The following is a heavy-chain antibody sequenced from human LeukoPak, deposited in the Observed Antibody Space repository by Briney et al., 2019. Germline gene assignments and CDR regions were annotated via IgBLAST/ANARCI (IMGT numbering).Heavy chain of an antibody. Sequence: GGSLRLSCAASGFTLSSYGMHWVRQAPGKGLEWVAVISYDGSNKYYADSVKGRFTISRDNSKNTLYLQMNSLRAEDTAVYYCAKDLGGVARNWFDPWGQGTLVTVSS. CDR3: AKDLGGVARNWFDP. V-gene: IGHV3-30*18. J-gene: IGHJ5*02. CDR2: ISYDGSNK. CDR1: GFTLSSYG. D-gene: IGHD3-3*01.